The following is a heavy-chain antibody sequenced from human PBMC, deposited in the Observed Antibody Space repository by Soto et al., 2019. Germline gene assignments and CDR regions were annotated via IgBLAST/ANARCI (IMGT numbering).Heavy chain of an antibody. Sequence: QLQLQESGPGLVKPSETLSLTCIVSGGSISSSNYYWAWVRQPPGKGLEWIGSMYYSGNTYYNASLKSRVTISVDTSKSQFFLKLSSVTAADTAIYYCSTTTGYWGQGILVSVSP. CDR3: STTTGY. V-gene: IGHV4-39*01. D-gene: IGHD1-1*01. J-gene: IGHJ4*02. CDR2: MYYSGNT. CDR1: GGSISSSNYY.